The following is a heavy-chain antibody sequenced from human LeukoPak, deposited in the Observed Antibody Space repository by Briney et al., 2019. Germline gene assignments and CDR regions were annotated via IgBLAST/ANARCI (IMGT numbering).Heavy chain of an antibody. J-gene: IGHJ5*02. CDR2: INPSGGNT. CDR3: ARDFRKDDSSAYYYIGWFDP. Sequence: ASVKVSCKASGYTFTSYYMHWVRQAPGQGLEWMGIINPSGGNTNYAQKLQGRVTMTTDTSTSTAYMELRSLRSDDTAVYYCARDFRKDDSSAYYYIGWFDPWGQGTPVTVSS. CDR1: GYTFTSYY. D-gene: IGHD3-22*01. V-gene: IGHV1-46*01.